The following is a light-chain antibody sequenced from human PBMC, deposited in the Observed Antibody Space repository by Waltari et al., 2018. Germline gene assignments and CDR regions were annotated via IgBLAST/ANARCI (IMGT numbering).Light chain of an antibody. CDR3: QQRNDWPLT. CDR1: QSVRKY. J-gene: IGKJ4*02. CDR2: DTS. Sequence: EIVLTQSPATLSLSPGERATLSCRASQSVRKYLAWYQQKPGQAPRLRIYDTSNRETGIPARFTGSGSGTDFTLTISNVEPEDLAVYYCQQRNDWPLTFGGGTKVEIK. V-gene: IGKV3-11*01.